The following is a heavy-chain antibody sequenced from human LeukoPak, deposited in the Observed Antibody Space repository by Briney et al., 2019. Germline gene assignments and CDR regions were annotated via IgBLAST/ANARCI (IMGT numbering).Heavy chain of an antibody. CDR1: GGSISSSSYY. CDR2: IYYSGST. CDR3: ARPDPLGGVARFHYYFDY. V-gene: IGHV4-39*01. Sequence: PSETLSLTCTVSGGSISSSSYYRGWIRQPPGKGLEWIGSIYYSGSTYYNPSLKSRVTISVDTSKNQFSLKLSSVTAADTAVYYCARPDPLGGVARFHYYFDYWGQGTLVTVSS. J-gene: IGHJ4*02. D-gene: IGHD3-16*01.